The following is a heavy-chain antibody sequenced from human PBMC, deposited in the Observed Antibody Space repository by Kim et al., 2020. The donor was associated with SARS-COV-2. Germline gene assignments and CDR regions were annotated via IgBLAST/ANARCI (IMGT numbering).Heavy chain of an antibody. J-gene: IGHJ6*02. D-gene: IGHD3-10*01. CDR1: GGSFSGYY. Sequence: SETLSLTCAVYGGSFSGYYWSWIRQPPGKGLEWIGEINHSGSTNYNPSLKSRVTISVDTSKNQFSLKLSSVTAADTAVYYCARRRGYGSGSYYSSHYYYYGMDVWGQGTTVTVSS. CDR3: ARRRGYGSGSYYSSHYYYYGMDV. CDR2: INHSGST. V-gene: IGHV4-34*01.